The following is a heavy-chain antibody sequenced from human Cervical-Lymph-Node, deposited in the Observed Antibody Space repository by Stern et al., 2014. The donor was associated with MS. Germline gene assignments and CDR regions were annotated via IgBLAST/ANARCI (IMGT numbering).Heavy chain of an antibody. J-gene: IGHJ4*02. CDR2: VYCSGTT. V-gene: IGHV4-31*03. Sequence: QVQLQESGPGLVKPSQTLSLTCSVSGASMSSGDYFWPWIRQHPGKGLEWIGYVYCSGTTYYNPSLKGRNNISVDKSKNQSSLKLSSVTAADTAVYFCAREGEMATVFDFWGPGTLVSVSS. D-gene: IGHD5-24*01. CDR1: GASMSSGDYF. CDR3: AREGEMATVFDF.